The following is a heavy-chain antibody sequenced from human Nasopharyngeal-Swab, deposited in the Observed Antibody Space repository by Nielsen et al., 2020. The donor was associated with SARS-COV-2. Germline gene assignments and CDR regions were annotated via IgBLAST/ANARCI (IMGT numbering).Heavy chain of an antibody. D-gene: IGHD5/OR15-5a*01. CDR3: ARRSTFDY. J-gene: IGHJ4*02. V-gene: IGHV1-18*01. Sequence: WVRQAPGQGLEWMGWISAYNGNTNYAQKLQGRVTMTTDTSTSTAYMELRSLRSDDTAVYYCARRSTFDYWGQGTLVTVP. CDR2: ISAYNGNT.